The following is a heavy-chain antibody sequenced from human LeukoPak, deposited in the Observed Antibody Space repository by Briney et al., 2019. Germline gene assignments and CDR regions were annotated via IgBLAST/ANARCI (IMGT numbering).Heavy chain of an antibody. J-gene: IGHJ4*02. CDR1: GFTFSSYS. Sequence: GGSLRLSCAASGFTFSSYSMNWVRQAPGKGLEWVSSISSSSSYIYYAGSVKGRFTISRDNAKNSLYLQMNSLRAEDTAVYYCARGRPHGNDYWGQGTLVTVSS. CDR2: ISSSSSYI. D-gene: IGHD4-23*01. V-gene: IGHV3-21*01. CDR3: ARGRPHGNDY.